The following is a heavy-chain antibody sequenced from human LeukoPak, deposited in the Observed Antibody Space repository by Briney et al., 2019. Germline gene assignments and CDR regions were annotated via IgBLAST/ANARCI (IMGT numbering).Heavy chain of an antibody. D-gene: IGHD3-3*01. CDR3: ARDPDDLLSGGSYYDNGMDV. CDR2: IIPILNIL. V-gene: IGHV1-69*04. CDR1: GDIFSNYG. Sequence: GASVKVSCKASGDIFSNYGISWARQAPGQGLEWMARIIPILNILNYAQKFQGRLTISADKPTSTAYMELSSLTSEDTAVYYCARDPDDLLSGGSYYDNGMDVWGQGTTVTVSS. J-gene: IGHJ6*02.